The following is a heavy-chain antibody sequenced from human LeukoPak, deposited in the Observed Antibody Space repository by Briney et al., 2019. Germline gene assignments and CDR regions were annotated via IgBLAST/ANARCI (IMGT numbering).Heavy chain of an antibody. J-gene: IGHJ3*01. CDR3: ARHVSSSRVAYDV. CDR2: RNPADSDT. V-gene: IGHV5-51*01. CDR1: GYPFTSYW. Sequence: GESLKISCKDSGYPFTSYWIGWVRQMPGKGLEWMGLRNPADSDTRYSPSFQGQVTISVDKSISTAYLEWSSLKASDTAVYYCARHVSSSRVAYDVWGQGTMVTVSS. D-gene: IGHD2-2*01.